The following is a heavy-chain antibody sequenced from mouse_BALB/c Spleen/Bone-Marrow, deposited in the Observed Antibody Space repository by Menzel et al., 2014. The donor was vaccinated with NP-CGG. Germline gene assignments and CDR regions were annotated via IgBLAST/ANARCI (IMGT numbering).Heavy chain of an antibody. Sequence: EVKVEESGGGLVQPGGSLKLSCATSEFTFSDYYMYWVRQTPEKRLEWVAYISNGGGSTYYPDTVKGRSTISRDNAKNTLYLQMSRLKSEDTAMYYCARHNYDETWFAYWGQGTLVTVSA. CDR2: ISNGGGST. CDR3: ARHNYDETWFAY. CDR1: EFTFSDYY. J-gene: IGHJ3*01. D-gene: IGHD2-4*01. V-gene: IGHV5-12*02.